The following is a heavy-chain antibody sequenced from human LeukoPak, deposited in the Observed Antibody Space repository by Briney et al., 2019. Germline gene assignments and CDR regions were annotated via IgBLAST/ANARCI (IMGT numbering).Heavy chain of an antibody. Sequence: GGSLRLSCAASGFTFSSYGMHWVRQAPGKGLEWGSFIRYDGSNKYYADSVKGRFTISRDNSKNTLYLQMNSLRAEDTAVYYCAKDPDYYGSGDNWFDPWGQGTLVTVAS. D-gene: IGHD3-10*01. V-gene: IGHV3-30*02. CDR2: IRYDGSNK. CDR3: AKDPDYYGSGDNWFDP. CDR1: GFTFSSYG. J-gene: IGHJ5*02.